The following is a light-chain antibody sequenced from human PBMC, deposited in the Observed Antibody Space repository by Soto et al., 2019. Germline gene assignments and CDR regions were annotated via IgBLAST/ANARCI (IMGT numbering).Light chain of an antibody. CDR1: QSIRHY. V-gene: IGKV1-5*01. CDR2: GAS. Sequence: DIQMTQSPPTLSASVGDRVTITCRASQSIRHYLAWYQQMPGKAPKLLIYGASTLQSGVPSRFSGSGSGTEFTLTISSLQPDDFGTYFCQHHNSYSQTFDQGTKVDIK. J-gene: IGKJ1*01. CDR3: QHHNSYSQT.